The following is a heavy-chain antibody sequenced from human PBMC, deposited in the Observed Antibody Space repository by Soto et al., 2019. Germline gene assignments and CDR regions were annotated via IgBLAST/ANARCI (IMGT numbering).Heavy chain of an antibody. CDR1: GFTFSSYW. V-gene: IGHV3-7*01. Sequence: PVVSLRLSCAASGFTFSSYWMSWVRQAPGKGLEWVANIKQDGSEKYYVDSVKGRLTISRDNAKNSLYLQMNSLRAEDTAVYYCARVLDIFTSGLFDYWGQGT. D-gene: IGHD3-9*01. CDR3: ARVLDIFTSGLFDY. J-gene: IGHJ4*02. CDR2: IKQDGSEK.